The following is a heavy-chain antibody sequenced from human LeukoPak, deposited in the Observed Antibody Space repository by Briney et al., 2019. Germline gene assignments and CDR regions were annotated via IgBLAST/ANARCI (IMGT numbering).Heavy chain of an antibody. CDR3: ARDYTITSIYFDY. J-gene: IGHJ4*02. CDR1: GYTFTSYY. Sequence: GASVKVSCKASGYTFTSYYVHWVRQAPGQGLEWMGIINPSGGSTSYAQKFQGRVTMTRDTSISTAYMELSRLRSDDTAVYYCARDYTITSIYFDYWGQGTLVTVSS. CDR2: INPSGGST. D-gene: IGHD5-24*01. V-gene: IGHV1-46*01.